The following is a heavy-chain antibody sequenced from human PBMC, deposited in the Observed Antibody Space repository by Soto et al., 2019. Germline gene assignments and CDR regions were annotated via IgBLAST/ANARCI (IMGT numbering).Heavy chain of an antibody. CDR1: GGSVSSGSYY. CDR3: ARDLRQWLLLDY. CDR2: IYYSGST. D-gene: IGHD6-19*01. J-gene: IGHJ4*02. Sequence: SETLSLTCTVSGGSVSSGSYYWSWIRQPPGKGLEWIGYIYYSGSTNYNPSLKSRVTISVDTSKNQFSLKLSSVTAADTAVYYCARDLRQWLLLDYWGQGTLVTVSS. V-gene: IGHV4-61*01.